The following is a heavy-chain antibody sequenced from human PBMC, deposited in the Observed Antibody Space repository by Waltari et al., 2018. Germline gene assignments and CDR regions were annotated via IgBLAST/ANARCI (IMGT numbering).Heavy chain of an antibody. CDR2: IYYSGST. J-gene: IGHJ5*02. Sequence: QVQLQESGPGLVKPSQTLSLTCTVSGGSISSGDYYWSWIRQPPGKGLEWIGYIYYSGSTYYNPSLKSRVTISVDTSKNQFSLKLSAVTAADTAVYYCASLYDFWSGYYRSDHGGWFDPWGQGTLVTVSS. CDR1: GGSISSGDYY. V-gene: IGHV4-30-4*08. CDR3: ASLYDFWSGYYRSDHGGWFDP. D-gene: IGHD3-3*01.